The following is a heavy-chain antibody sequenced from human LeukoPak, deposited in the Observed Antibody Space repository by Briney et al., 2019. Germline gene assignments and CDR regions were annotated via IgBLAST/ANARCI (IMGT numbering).Heavy chain of an antibody. D-gene: IGHD3-22*01. CDR3: ARDNNYYYDSSGYLTT. CDR1: GFTFSSYG. V-gene: IGHV3-33*01. CDR2: IWYDGSNK. Sequence: GGSLRLSCAASGFTFSSYGMHWVRQAPGKGLEWVAVIWYDGSNKYYADSVKGRFTISRDNSKNTLYLQMNSLRAEDTAVYYCARDNNYYYDSSGYLTTWGQGTLVTVSS. J-gene: IGHJ5*02.